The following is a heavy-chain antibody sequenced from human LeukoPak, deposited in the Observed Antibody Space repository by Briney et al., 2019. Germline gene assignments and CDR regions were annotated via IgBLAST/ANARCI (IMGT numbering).Heavy chain of an antibody. CDR1: GFIFDDYA. D-gene: IGHD3-3*01. V-gene: IGHV3-9*01. CDR2: ISWNSGRT. J-gene: IGHJ4*02. Sequence: GGSLRLSCAASGFIFDDYAMHWVRQAPGKGLEWVSGISWNSGRTDYADSVKGRFTISRDNAKNSLYLQMNSLRAEDTAVYYCVRESDYDFWSGYYNLDYWGQGTLVTVSS. CDR3: VRESDYDFWSGYYNLDY.